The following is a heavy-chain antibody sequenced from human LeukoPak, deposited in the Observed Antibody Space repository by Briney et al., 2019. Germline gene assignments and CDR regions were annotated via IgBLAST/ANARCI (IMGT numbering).Heavy chain of an antibody. V-gene: IGHV3-48*03. CDR3: KRDVHD. J-gene: IGHJ4*02. CDR2: ITSNGNTV. CDR1: GFTFSNFE. Sequence: TGGSLRLSCTASGFTFSNFEFNWVRQAPGKGLEWLSYITSNGNTVYYAASVKGRFTISRDNVKNSVYLQMDNLRADDTALYYCKRDVHDWRRGTLVTVSS.